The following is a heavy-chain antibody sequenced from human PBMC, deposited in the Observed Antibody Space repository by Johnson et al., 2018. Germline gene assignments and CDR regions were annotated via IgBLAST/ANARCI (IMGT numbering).Heavy chain of an antibody. CDR3: ARGGGNYYYYYMDV. D-gene: IGHD3-16*01. CDR1: GGSISSYY. V-gene: IGHV4-59*01. Sequence: QVQLQESGPGLVKPSETLSLTCTVSGGSISSYYWSWIRQPPGTGLEWIGYISYSGSTNYNHSLQTRVTISVETSKNQFPLKLRSVTAADTAVYYCARGGGNYYYYYMDVWGKGTTVTVSS. J-gene: IGHJ6*03. CDR2: ISYSGST.